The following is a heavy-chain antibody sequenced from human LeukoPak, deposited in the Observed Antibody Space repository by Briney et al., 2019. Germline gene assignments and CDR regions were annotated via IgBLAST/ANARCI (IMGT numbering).Heavy chain of an antibody. CDR3: AKDRTNCSSTRCEWGGEEFDS. CDR1: GFTVSSYS. CDR2: ISGSGSST. J-gene: IGHJ4*02. V-gene: IGHV3-23*01. D-gene: IGHD2-2*01. Sequence: GGSLRLSCAASGFTVSSYSMSWVRQAPGKGLEWVSAISGSGSSTYYADSVKRLFTISRDNLKTTLYLQMSSLRAEGTAVYYCAKDRTNCSSTRCEWGGEEFDSWGEGTLVTVSS.